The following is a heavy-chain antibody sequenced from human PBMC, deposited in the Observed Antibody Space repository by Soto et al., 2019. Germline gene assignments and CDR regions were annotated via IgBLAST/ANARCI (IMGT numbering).Heavy chain of an antibody. Sequence: PSETLSLTCAVSGGSISSGGYSWSWIRQPPGKGLEWIGYIYHSGSTYYNPSLKSRVTISVDTSKNQFSLKLSSVTAADTAVYYCARTAKYYYYYYMDVWGKGTTVTVSS. CDR2: IYHSGST. V-gene: IGHV4-30-2*01. CDR1: GGSISSGGYS. CDR3: ARTAKYYYYYYMDV. J-gene: IGHJ6*03.